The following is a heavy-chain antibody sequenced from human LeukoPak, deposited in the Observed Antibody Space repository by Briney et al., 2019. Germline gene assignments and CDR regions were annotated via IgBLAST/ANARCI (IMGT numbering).Heavy chain of an antibody. J-gene: IGHJ4*02. Sequence: GGSLRLSCAASGFTFSSYGMHWVRQAPGKGLEWVAVISYDGSNKYYADSVKGRFTISRDNSKNTLYLQMNSLRAEDTAVYHCAKDSLDAYYYDSSGYPGGYWGQGTLVTVSS. CDR2: ISYDGSNK. D-gene: IGHD3-22*01. CDR1: GFTFSSYG. CDR3: AKDSLDAYYYDSSGYPGGY. V-gene: IGHV3-30*18.